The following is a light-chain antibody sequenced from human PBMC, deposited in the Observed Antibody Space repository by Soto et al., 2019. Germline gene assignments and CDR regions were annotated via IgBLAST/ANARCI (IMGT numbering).Light chain of an antibody. Sequence: QSVLTQPASVSGSPGQSITISCTGTSSDVGIYDYVSWYQQHPGKAPQLMIYAVSNRPSGVSNRFSASKSGNTASLFISGLQAEDEADYYCSSYTSDSSYVFGSGTKVTVL. V-gene: IGLV2-14*01. CDR3: SSYTSDSSYV. CDR1: SSDVGIYDY. CDR2: AVS. J-gene: IGLJ1*01.